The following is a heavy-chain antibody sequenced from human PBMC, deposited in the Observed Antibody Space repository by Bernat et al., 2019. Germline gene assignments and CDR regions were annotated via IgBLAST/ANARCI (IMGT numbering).Heavy chain of an antibody. CDR3: ARNTIFGVVIDYWYFDL. D-gene: IGHD3-3*01. Sequence: QVQLQQWGAGLLKPSETLSLPRAVYGGSFSGYYWSWIRQPPGKGLEWIGEINHSGSTNYNPKLKSRVTISVDTSKNQFSLKLSSVTAADTAVYYCARNTIFGVVIDYWYFDLWGRGTLVTVSS. CDR2: INHSGST. CDR1: GGSFSGYY. V-gene: IGHV4-34*01. J-gene: IGHJ2*01.